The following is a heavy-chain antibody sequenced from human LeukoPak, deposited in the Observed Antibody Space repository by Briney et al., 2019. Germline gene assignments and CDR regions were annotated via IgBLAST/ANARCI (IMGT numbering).Heavy chain of an antibody. CDR1: GLSFSSYW. J-gene: IGHJ4*02. V-gene: IGHV3-74*01. CDR2: IKSDERTT. CDR3: AKDRGKRGVYYFDY. D-gene: IGHD5/OR15-5a*01. Sequence: GGSLRLSCAASGLSFSSYWMHWVRQVPGKGLVWVSFIKSDERTTAYADSVKGRFSISRDNAKNTLDLQMNSLRSEDTALYYCAKDRGKRGVYYFDYWGQGTLVTVSS.